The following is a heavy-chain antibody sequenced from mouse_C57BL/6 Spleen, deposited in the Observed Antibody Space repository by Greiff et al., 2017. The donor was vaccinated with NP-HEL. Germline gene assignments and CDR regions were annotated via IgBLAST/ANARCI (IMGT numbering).Heavy chain of an antibody. D-gene: IGHD1-1*01. Sequence: EVQLQQSGPELVKPGASVKISCKASGYTFTDYYMNWVKQSHGKSLEWIGDINPNNGGTSYNQKFKGKATLTVDKSSSTAYMELRSLTSEDSAVYYCASDRGSTVVEAYWGQGTLVTVSA. V-gene: IGHV1-26*01. J-gene: IGHJ3*01. CDR1: GYTFTDYY. CDR2: INPNNGGT. CDR3: ASDRGSTVVEAY.